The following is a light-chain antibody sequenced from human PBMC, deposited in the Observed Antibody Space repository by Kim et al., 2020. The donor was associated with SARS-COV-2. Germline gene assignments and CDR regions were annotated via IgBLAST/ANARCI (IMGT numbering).Light chain of an antibody. CDR3: MQGTHWPRT. Sequence: DVVMTQSPLSLPVTLGQPASISCRSSQSLVRSDGNTWLSWFQQRPGQSPRRLIYKISNRDSGVPDRFSGSGSGTDFTLKISRVGAEDVGVYYCMQGTHWPRTFGRGTKLEI. V-gene: IGKV2-30*02. CDR1: QSLVRSDGNTW. CDR2: KIS. J-gene: IGKJ4*01.